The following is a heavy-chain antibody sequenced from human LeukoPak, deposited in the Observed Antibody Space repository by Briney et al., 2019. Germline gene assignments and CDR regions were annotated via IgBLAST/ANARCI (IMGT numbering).Heavy chain of an antibody. V-gene: IGHV4-39*07. D-gene: IGHD3-16*01. J-gene: IGHJ6*03. Sequence: SETLSLTCAVSGGSISSNSYYWGWIRPPPGKGLEWIGEINHSGSTNYNPSLKSRVTISVDTSKNQFSLKLSSVTAADTAVYYCARGYGGIYYYYMDVWGKGTTVTVSS. CDR1: GGSISSNSYY. CDR3: ARGYGGIYYYYMDV. CDR2: INHSGST.